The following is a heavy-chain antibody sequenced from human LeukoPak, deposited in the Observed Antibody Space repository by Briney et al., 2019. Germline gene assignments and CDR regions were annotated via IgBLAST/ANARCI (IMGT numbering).Heavy chain of an antibody. CDR2: IGGSSGTT. Sequence: GGSLRLSCAASGFAFSSYAMSWVRQAPGKGLEWVSVIGGSSGTTYYADSVKGRFTISRDNSKNTLYLQMNSLRAEDTAVYYCAEGGWGIAVNYWGQGTLVTVSS. D-gene: IGHD6-19*01. J-gene: IGHJ4*02. CDR3: AEGGWGIAVNY. V-gene: IGHV3-23*01. CDR1: GFAFSSYA.